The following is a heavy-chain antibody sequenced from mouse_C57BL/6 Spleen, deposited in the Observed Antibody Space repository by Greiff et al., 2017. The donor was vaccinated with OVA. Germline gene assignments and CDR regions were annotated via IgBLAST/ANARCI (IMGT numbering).Heavy chain of an antibody. CDR1: GYTFTSYW. D-gene: IGHD2-1*01. CDR2: IYPGNSDT. J-gene: IGHJ3*01. Sequence: EVQLQQSGTVLSRPGASVKMSCKTSGYTFTSYWMHWVKQRPGQGLEWIGAIYPGNSDTSYNQKFKGKAKLTAVTSASTAYMELSSLTNEDSAVYYCTGGYYGNYLFAYWGQGTLVTVSA. V-gene: IGHV1-5*01. CDR3: TGGYYGNYLFAY.